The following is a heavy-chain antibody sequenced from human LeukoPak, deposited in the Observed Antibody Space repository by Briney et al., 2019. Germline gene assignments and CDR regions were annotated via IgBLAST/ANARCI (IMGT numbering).Heavy chain of an antibody. CDR3: ARGHAYSSSWYDIYGYYYYYMDV. CDR2: ISVYNGNT. J-gene: IGHJ6*03. D-gene: IGHD6-13*01. CDR1: GYTFNSYG. Sequence: EASVKVSCKASGYTFNSYGISWVRQAPGQGLEWMGWISVYNGNTNYAQKLQGRVTMTTDTSTSTAYMELRSLRSDDTAVYYCARGHAYSSSWYDIYGYYYYYMDVWGKGTTVTISS. V-gene: IGHV1-18*01.